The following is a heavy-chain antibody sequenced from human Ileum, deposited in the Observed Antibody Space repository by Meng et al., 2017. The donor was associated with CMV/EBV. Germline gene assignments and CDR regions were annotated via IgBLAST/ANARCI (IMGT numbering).Heavy chain of an antibody. CDR1: GGSISSSSYY. D-gene: IGHD2-21*01. J-gene: IGHJ5*02. CDR3: ARHIGDPEYNWFDP. V-gene: IGHV4-39*01. Sequence: SGGSISSSSYYWGWIRQPPGKGLECIGSIYYSGSTYYNPSLKSRVTISVDTSKNQFSLKLSSVTAADTAVYYCARHIGDPEYNWFDPWGQGTLVTVSS. CDR2: IYYSGST.